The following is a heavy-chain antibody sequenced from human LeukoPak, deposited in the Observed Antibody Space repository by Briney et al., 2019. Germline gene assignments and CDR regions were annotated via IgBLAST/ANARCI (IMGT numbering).Heavy chain of an antibody. CDR2: INTNTGNP. CDR3: ARGSSSSEFSFDY. V-gene: IGHV7-4-1*02. CDR1: GYTFGNYG. D-gene: IGHD6-6*01. Sequence: ASVKVSCKAAGYTFGNYGIKWVRQAPGQGLEWVGWINTNTGNPTYAQGFTGRFVFSLDTSVSTAYLQISSPKAEDTAVYYCARGSSSSEFSFDYWGQGTLVTVSS. J-gene: IGHJ4*02.